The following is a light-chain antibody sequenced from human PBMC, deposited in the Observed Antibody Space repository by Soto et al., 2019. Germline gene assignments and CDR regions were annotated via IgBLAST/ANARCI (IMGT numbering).Light chain of an antibody. CDR2: DNN. CDR3: GTWDSSLSTGL. V-gene: IGLV1-51*01. CDR1: TFNIGNNF. Sequence: QSVLTQPPSVSAAPGQKVTISCSGSTFNIGNNFVSWYQQLPGTAPKLLIYDNNERPSGIPDRFSGSKSGTSATLGITGLQTGGEADYYCGTWDSSLSTGLFGGGTKVTVL. J-gene: IGLJ2*01.